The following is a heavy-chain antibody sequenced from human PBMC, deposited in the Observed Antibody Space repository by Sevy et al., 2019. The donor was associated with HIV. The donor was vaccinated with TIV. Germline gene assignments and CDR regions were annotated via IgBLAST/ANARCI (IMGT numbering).Heavy chain of an antibody. V-gene: IGHV3-7*01. CDR3: ARGTYYYDSGFFYPFDY. CDR2: INPDGGES. Sequence: GGSLRLSCVVSGLTSRTYWMHWVRRAPGKGLEWVARINPDGGESYYVASVKGQFTISRDNTKNSLYLQMTSLRAEDTAAYYCARGTYYYDSGFFYPFDYWGQGTLVTVSS. CDR1: GLTSRTYW. J-gene: IGHJ4*02. D-gene: IGHD3-10*01.